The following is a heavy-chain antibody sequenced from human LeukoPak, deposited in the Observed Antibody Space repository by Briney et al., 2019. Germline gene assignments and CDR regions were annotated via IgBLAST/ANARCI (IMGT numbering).Heavy chain of an antibody. CDR2: IDNGGSDT. J-gene: IGHJ5*02. CDR3: ARGEGWHCSGSDCFTHWFDP. V-gene: IGHV3-74*01. D-gene: IGHD2-2*02. Sequence: PGGSLRLSCAASGFTFSNYWMHWVRQAPGKGLVWVSRIDNGGSDTSHADSVKGRFTISRDNAKNTLYLQMNGLRAEDTAVYYCARGEGWHCSGSDCFTHWFDPWGQGALVTVSS. CDR1: GFTFSNYW.